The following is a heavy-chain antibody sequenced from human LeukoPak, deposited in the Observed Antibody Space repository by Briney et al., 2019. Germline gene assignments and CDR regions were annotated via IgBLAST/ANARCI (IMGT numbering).Heavy chain of an antibody. D-gene: IGHD3-22*01. Sequence: KSSETLSLTCTVSGVSIFSYYWNWIRQPPGKGLEWIGYIYSNGITSYNPSLRSRGTISIATSKNQFSLRLRSVTAADTAIYYCARRAYYDSSGYSPASGYFDLWGRGTLVSVSS. CDR1: GVSIFSYY. J-gene: IGHJ2*01. V-gene: IGHV4-4*08. CDR3: ARRAYYDSSGYSPASGYFDL. CDR2: IYSNGIT.